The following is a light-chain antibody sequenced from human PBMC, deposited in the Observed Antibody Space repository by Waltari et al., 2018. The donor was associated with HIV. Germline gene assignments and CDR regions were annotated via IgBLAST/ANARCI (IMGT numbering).Light chain of an antibody. V-gene: IGLV1-47*01. Sequence: QSVLTQPPSASGTPGQRVTISCSGSYSNIGSDNVYWYQHLPGTAPKLLSYKNIQRPSGVPDRVSGSKSGASAYLAISGLRSEDEADYYCTGWDASLSEYVFGPGTRVTV. CDR3: TGWDASLSEYV. CDR2: KNI. CDR1: YSNIGSDN. J-gene: IGLJ1*01.